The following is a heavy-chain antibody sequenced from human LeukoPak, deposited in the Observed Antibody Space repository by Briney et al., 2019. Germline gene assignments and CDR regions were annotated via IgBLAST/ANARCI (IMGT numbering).Heavy chain of an antibody. D-gene: IGHD4-17*01. CDR3: ARGYMTTVTSLDY. J-gene: IGHJ4*02. CDR2: IYHSGST. CDR1: GYSISSGYY. Sequence: SETLSLTCTVSGYSISSGYYWGWIRQPPGKGLEWIGSIYHSGSTYYNPSLKSRVTISVDTSKNQFSLKLSSVTAADTAVYYCARGYMTTVTSLDYWGQGTLVTVSS. V-gene: IGHV4-38-2*02.